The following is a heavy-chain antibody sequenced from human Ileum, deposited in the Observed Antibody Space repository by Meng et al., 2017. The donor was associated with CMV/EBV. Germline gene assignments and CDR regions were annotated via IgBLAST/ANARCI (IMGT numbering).Heavy chain of an antibody. D-gene: IGHD2-15*01. CDR2: ISPDGGQQ. V-gene: IGHV3-30*09. Sequence: QGQVVQLWGGVVQPGSALNLSCAASGFPFSTHAINWVRQAPGTGLKWVALISPDGGQQYFADSVEGRFAISRDNSKNTLYLQMSSLRPDDTAVYYCVSDLVVAARADYWGQGTLVTVSS. CDR3: VSDLVVAARADY. J-gene: IGHJ4*02. CDR1: GFPFSTHA.